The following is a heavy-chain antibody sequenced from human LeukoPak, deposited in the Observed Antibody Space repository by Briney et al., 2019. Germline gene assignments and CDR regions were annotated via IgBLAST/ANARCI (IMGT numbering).Heavy chain of an antibody. Sequence: PGGSLRLSCAASGFTFSSYGMHWVRQAPGKGLEWVAFIRDDGSNKHYADSVKGRFTISRDNSKNPLYLQMNSLRAEDTAVYYCAKDLVVVAATVYYGMDVWRQGTTVTVSS. CDR2: IRDDGSNK. V-gene: IGHV3-30*02. J-gene: IGHJ6*02. CDR1: GFTFSSYG. CDR3: AKDLVVVAATVYYGMDV. D-gene: IGHD2-15*01.